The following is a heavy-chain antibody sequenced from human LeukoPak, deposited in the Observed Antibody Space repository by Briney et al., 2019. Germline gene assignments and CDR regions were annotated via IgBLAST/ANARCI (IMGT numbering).Heavy chain of an antibody. CDR1: GFTFSNYW. J-gene: IGHJ4*02. Sequence: GGSLRVSCAASGFTFSNYWTSWVRQAPGKGLEWVANIKQDGSEKYYVDSVKGRFTISRDNAKNSLYLQMNSLRAEDTAVYYCARRFFDYWGQGTLVTVSS. CDR3: ARRFFDY. CDR2: IKQDGSEK. V-gene: IGHV3-7*01.